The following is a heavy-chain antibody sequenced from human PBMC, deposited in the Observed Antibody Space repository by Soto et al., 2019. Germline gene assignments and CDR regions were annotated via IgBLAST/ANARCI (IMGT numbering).Heavy chain of an antibody. CDR3: ARDSSTIFGVVIDPSPPYYYYGMDV. D-gene: IGHD3-3*01. CDR2: IIPIFGTA. Sequence: SVKVSCKASGGTFSSYAISWVRQAPGQGLEWMGGIIPIFGTANYAQKFQGIVTITADESTSTAYMELSSLRSEDTAVYYCARDSSTIFGVVIDPSPPYYYYGMDVWGQGTTVTVSS. CDR1: GGTFSSYA. J-gene: IGHJ6*02. V-gene: IGHV1-69*13.